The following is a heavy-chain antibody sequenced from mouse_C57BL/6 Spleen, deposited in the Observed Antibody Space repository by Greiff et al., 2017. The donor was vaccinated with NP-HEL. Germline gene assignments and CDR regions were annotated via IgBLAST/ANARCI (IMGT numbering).Heavy chain of an antibody. Sequence: VQLQQSGPELVKPGASVKISCKASGYSFTGYYMNWVKQSPEKSLEWIGEINPSTGGTTYNQKFKAKATLTVDKSSSTAYMQLKSLTSEDSAVYYCARGRLLQIGYAMDYWGQGTSVTVSS. D-gene: IGHD2-3*01. J-gene: IGHJ4*01. CDR3: ARGRLLQIGYAMDY. CDR1: GYSFTGYY. CDR2: INPSTGGT. V-gene: IGHV1-42*01.